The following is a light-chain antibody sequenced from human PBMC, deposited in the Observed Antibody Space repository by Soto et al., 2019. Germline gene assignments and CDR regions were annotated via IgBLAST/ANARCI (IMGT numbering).Light chain of an antibody. Sequence: EIVITQSPATLSVSPGERATLSFRASQSVGRKLVWYQQKAGQAPRPLIYGASTRATGVPTRFSGSGSGTDFTLTITSLQPEDFATYYCQQSYTSITVGQGTRLEI. CDR3: QQSYTSIT. CDR2: GAS. J-gene: IGKJ5*01. V-gene: IGKV3-15*01. CDR1: QSVGRK.